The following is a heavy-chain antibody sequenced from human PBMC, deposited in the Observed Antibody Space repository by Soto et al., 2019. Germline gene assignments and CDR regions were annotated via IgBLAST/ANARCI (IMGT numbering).Heavy chain of an antibody. Sequence: QIQLQESGPGLVQPSGTLSLTCAVSGDSITSSYWSWLRQPPGKGLEWIADIHHSGVTNYNPSLKSQVIISLDRSKNQFSLQLNSMTAADTAVYYCSGPEPSTDAGPYWGQGTLVTVSA. D-gene: IGHD6-13*01. V-gene: IGHV4-4*02. CDR2: IHHSGVT. CDR3: SGPEPSTDAGPY. CDR1: GDSITSSYW. J-gene: IGHJ4*02.